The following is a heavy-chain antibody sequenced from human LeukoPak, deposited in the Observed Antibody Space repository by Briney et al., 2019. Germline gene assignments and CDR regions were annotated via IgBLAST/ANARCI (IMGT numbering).Heavy chain of an antibody. D-gene: IGHD4-23*01. V-gene: IGHV1-2*02. CDR2: INPNSGGT. CDR3: ARDNSVEDTAWWFDP. CDR1: GYTFTGYY. J-gene: IGHJ5*02. Sequence: ASVKVSCKASGYTFTGYYMHWVRQAPGQGLEWMGWINPNSGGTNYAQKFQGRVSMTRDMSTSTDYMELSSLRSEDTAVYYCARDNSVEDTAWWFDPWGQGTLVTVSS.